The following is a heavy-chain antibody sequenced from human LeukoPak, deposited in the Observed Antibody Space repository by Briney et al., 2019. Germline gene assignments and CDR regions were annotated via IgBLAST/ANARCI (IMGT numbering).Heavy chain of an antibody. CDR1: GGSISSYY. CDR3: ARIPYDFWSGYYGSAFDI. CDR2: IYYSGST. D-gene: IGHD3-3*01. J-gene: IGHJ3*02. V-gene: IGHV4-59*01. Sequence: SETLSLTCTVSGGSISSYYWSWIRQPPGKGLEWIGYIYYSGSTNYNPSLKSRVTISVDTSKNQFSLKLSSVTAADTAVYYCARIPYDFWSGYYGSAFDIWGQGTMVTVSS.